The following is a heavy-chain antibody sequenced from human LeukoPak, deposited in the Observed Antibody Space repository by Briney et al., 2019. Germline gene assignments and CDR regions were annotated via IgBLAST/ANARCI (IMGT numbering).Heavy chain of an antibody. CDR2: IYYSGSS. CDR1: GGSISSFY. Sequence: PSETLSLTCTVSGGSISSFYWSWIRQPPGKGLEWIGYIYYSGSSNYNPSLKSRVTISLDTSKNQFSLKLSSVTAADTAVYYCAGRAYRPDYFQHWGQGTLVTVSS. J-gene: IGHJ1*01. D-gene: IGHD1-14*01. CDR3: AGRAYRPDYFQH. V-gene: IGHV4-59*08.